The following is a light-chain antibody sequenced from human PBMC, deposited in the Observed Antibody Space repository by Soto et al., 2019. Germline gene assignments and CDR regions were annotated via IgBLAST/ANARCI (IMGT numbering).Light chain of an antibody. CDR3: CSYAPESTYV. V-gene: IGLV2-23*01. CDR1: SSDVGAYNS. J-gene: IGLJ1*01. CDR2: KGT. Sequence: QSVLAQPASVSGSPGQSITISCTGTSSDVGAYNSVSWYQQHPHRAPQVIIYKGTQRPSGVSNRFSGSTSGNAASLTISALQADDEPDYFCCSYAPESTYVFGTGTKVTVL.